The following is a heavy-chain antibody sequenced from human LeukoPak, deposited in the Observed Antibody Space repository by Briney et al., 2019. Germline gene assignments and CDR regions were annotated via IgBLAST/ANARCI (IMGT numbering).Heavy chain of an antibody. D-gene: IGHD1-20*01. CDR3: ARVRTVYNWNDLGDAFDI. Sequence: SETLSLTCAVSGGSISSSNWWSWVRQPPGKGLEWIGEIYHSGSTNYNPSLKSRVTISVDKSKNQFSLKLSSVTAADTAVYYCARVRTVYNWNDLGDAFDIWGQGTMVTVSS. CDR2: IYHSGST. J-gene: IGHJ3*02. CDR1: GGSISSSNW. V-gene: IGHV4-4*02.